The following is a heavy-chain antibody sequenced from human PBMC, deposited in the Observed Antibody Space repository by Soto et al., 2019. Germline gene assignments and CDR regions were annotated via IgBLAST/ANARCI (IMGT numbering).Heavy chain of an antibody. CDR1: GLTFSGYW. D-gene: IGHD5-12*01. Sequence: GGSLSLSCAASGLTFSGYWMSWVRQAPGKGLEGVANIKQDGSEKYYVDSVKGRFTISRDNAKNSLYLQMNSLRVEDTAVYYCARATSVDAYWGQGTLVTVSS. J-gene: IGHJ4*02. V-gene: IGHV3-7*01. CDR3: ARATSVDAY. CDR2: IKQDGSEK.